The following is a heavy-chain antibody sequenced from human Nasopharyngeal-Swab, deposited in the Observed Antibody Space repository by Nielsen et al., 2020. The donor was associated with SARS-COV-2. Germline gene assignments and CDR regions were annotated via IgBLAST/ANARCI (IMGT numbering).Heavy chain of an antibody. CDR1: GGSISSYY. CDR2: IHYSGST. Sequence: SETLFLTCAISGGSISSYYWSWIRQPPGKGLEWIGCIHYSGSTYYNPSLKSRVTMAVDTSNNQFSLKVTSVTAADTAVYYCAREQRGGDFWTRHYYNGMDVWGQGTTVTVSS. V-gene: IGHV4-59*13. D-gene: IGHD3/OR15-3a*01. CDR3: AREQRGGDFWTRHYYNGMDV. J-gene: IGHJ6*02.